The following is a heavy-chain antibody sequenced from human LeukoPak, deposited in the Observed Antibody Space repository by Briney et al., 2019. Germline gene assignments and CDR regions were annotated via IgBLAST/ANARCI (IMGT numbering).Heavy chain of an antibody. CDR3: ARTAPRDYFDY. CDR1: GFTFSSYW. CDR2: IKQDGSEK. J-gene: IGHJ4*02. D-gene: IGHD2-21*02. Sequence: GGSLRLSCAASGFTFSSYWMSWVRQAPGKGPEWVANIKQDGSEKYYVDSVKGRFTISRDNAKNSLYLQMNSLRAEDTAVYYCARTAPRDYFDYWGQGTLVTVSS. V-gene: IGHV3-7*01.